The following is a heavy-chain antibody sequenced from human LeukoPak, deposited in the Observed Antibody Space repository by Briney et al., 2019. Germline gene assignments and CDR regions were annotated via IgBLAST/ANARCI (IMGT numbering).Heavy chain of an antibody. CDR2: IYPGDSDT. Sequence: GESLKISCKGSGYSFTSYWIGWVRQMPGKGLEWMGIIYPGDSDTRYSPSFQGQVTISADKSISTAYLQWSSLEASDTAMYYCARRDYCSSTSCYGYFDYWGQGTLVTVSS. CDR1: GYSFTSYW. V-gene: IGHV5-51*01. J-gene: IGHJ4*02. D-gene: IGHD2-2*01. CDR3: ARRDYCSSTSCYGYFDY.